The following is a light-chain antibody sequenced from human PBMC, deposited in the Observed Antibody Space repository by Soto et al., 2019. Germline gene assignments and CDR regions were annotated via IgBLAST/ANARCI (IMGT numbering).Light chain of an antibody. CDR1: SRDVGAYDY. CDR3: CSYADGRIYV. CDR2: YVD. Sequence: QSVLTQPASVSGSPGQSITISCTGTSRDVGAYDYVSWYLQYPDKAPQLLIYYVDHRPSGVSSRFSGSKSGNTASLTISGLQAEDEGDYYGCSYADGRIYVFGTGTKVTVL. J-gene: IGLJ1*01. V-gene: IGLV2-14*03.